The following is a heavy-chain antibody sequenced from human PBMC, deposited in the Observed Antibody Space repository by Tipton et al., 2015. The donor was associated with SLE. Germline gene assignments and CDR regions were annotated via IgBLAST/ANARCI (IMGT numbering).Heavy chain of an antibody. D-gene: IGHD5-18*01. Sequence: TLSLTCTVSGGSISSHYWSWIRQPPGKGLEWIGYIYYSGSTNYNPSLKSRVTISVDTSKNQFSLKLSSVTAADTAVYYCARSEFIQLWFDAFDIWGQGTMVTVSS. CDR2: IYYSGST. CDR3: ARSEFIQLWFDAFDI. CDR1: GGSISSHY. J-gene: IGHJ3*02. V-gene: IGHV4-59*08.